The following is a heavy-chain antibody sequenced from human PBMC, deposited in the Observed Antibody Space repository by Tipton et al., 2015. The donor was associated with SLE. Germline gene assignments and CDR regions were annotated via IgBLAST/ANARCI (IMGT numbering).Heavy chain of an antibody. D-gene: IGHD6-19*01. CDR2: ISHNGIDK. CDR1: AFTFGTYG. J-gene: IGHJ4*02. Sequence: SLRLSCTVSAFTFGTYGMHWVRQAPGKGLEWVSMISHNGIDKYYADSVKGRFTIYRHNSMQTLYLQMNSLRTEDTAVYYCAKDLAVKDYWGQGTLVTVSS. CDR3: AKDLAVKDY. V-gene: IGHV3-30*18.